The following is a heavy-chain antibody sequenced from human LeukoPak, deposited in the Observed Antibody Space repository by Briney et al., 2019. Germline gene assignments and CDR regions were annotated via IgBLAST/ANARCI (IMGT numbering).Heavy chain of an antibody. CDR3: ARGGPYSSSSNSWFDP. J-gene: IGHJ5*02. Sequence: GGSLRLSCAASGFTFSSYSMNWVRQAPGKGLEWVSSISSSSSYIYYADSVKGRFTISRDNAKNSLYLQMNSLRAEDTAVYYCARGGPYSSSSNSWFDPWGQGTLVTVSS. CDR1: GFTFSSYS. V-gene: IGHV3-21*01. D-gene: IGHD6-6*01. CDR2: ISSSSSYI.